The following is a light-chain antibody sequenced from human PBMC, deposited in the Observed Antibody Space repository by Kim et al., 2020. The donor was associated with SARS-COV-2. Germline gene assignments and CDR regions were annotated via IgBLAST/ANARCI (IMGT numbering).Light chain of an antibody. J-gene: IGKJ2*01. CDR1: QFVSSN. V-gene: IGKV3-15*01. CDR2: GVS. Sequence: EIVMTQSPATLSVSPGERATLSCRASQFVSSNLAWYQQKPGQAPRLLIYGVSTRATGIPARFSGSGSGTEFTLTISSLQSEDSAVYYCQQYYHEPDTFGQGTKLEI. CDR3: QQYYHEPDT.